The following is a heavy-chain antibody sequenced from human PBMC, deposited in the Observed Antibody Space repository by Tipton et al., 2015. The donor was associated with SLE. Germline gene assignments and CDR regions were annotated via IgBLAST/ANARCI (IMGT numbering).Heavy chain of an antibody. CDR1: GGSISSNSYY. V-gene: IGHV4-61*02. D-gene: IGHD6-13*01. CDR2: TYSSGGS. CDR3: ARETTHTSNWRFDF. Sequence: TLSLTCTVSGGSISSNSYYWNWIRQPAGKGLEWIGRTYSSGGSYYNPSLESRVNISIDTSRNQFSLRLSSVTAADTAVYFCARETTHTSNWRFDFWGPGTLVTVSS. J-gene: IGHJ4*02.